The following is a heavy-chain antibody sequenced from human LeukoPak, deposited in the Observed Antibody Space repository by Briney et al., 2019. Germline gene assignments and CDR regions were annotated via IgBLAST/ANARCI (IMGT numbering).Heavy chain of an antibody. CDR2: ISWNSGSI. J-gene: IGHJ4*02. D-gene: IGHD5-12*01. V-gene: IGHV3-9*01. CDR3: AKDKAPLYSGYDWDLDF. CDR1: GFTFHQYA. Sequence: GGSLRLSCAASGFTFHQYAIHRVRQVPGKGLEWVSGISWNSGSIGYADSVRGRFTISRDNAKNSVYLQMNSLRAEDTALYYCAKDKAPLYSGYDWDLDFWGQGTLVIVSS.